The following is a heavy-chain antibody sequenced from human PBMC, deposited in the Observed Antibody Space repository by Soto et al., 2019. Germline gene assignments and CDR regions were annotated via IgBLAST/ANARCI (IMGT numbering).Heavy chain of an antibody. CDR2: INAGNGDS. Sequence: QVQFVQSGAEVQKPGASMKVSCKASGATSDTYTVHWVRQAPGQGLEWMGWINAGNGDSKTSQKFQATVSLTRDKSASTFDMEISDLKSEDSAVYYCARRGPSYSFDLWGQGTTVTVSS. D-gene: IGHD3-10*01. CDR1: GATSDTYT. CDR3: ARRGPSYSFDL. V-gene: IGHV1-3*01. J-gene: IGHJ3*01.